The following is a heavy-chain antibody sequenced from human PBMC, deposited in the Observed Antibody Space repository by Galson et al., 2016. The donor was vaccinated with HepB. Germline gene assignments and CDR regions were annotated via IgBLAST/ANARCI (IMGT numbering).Heavy chain of an antibody. V-gene: IGHV3-23*01. D-gene: IGHD2/OR15-2a*01. CDR1: GFAFSSYA. CDR3: VGAKY. CDR2: ISASGLST. Sequence: SLRLSCAASGFAFSSYAMSWVRQAPGKGLEWGSGISASGLSTFYADAVKGRFIISRDNSKNTMYLQLNSLRAEDTATYYCVGAKYWGQGTLAIVSS. J-gene: IGHJ4*02.